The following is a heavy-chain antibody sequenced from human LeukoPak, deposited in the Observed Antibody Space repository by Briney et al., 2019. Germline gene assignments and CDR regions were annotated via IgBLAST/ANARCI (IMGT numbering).Heavy chain of an antibody. CDR1: GFTFSSYV. D-gene: IGHD6-6*01. J-gene: IGHJ5*02. CDR3: AKGLVPDP. V-gene: IGHV3-23*01. CDR2: ISGSGGST. Sequence: SGGSLRLSCAASGFTFSSYVMNWVRQAPGKGLEWVLGISGSGGSTYYADSVKGRFTISRDNSKNTLYLQMSSLRAEDTAVYYCAKGLVPDPWGQGTLVTVSS.